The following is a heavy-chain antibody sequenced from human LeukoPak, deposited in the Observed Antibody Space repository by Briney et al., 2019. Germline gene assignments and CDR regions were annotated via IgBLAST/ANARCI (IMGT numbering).Heavy chain of an antibody. CDR3: ARSPGGNARTWLDY. CDR2: TNGATGNT. Sequence: ASVKLSCQASGYSFTNYALHWVRQAPGQRLEWMGWTNGATGNTRFSQDFQGRLTITIDTSANTSYMELSSLRSEDTAVYYCARSPGGNARTWLDYWGQGTLVTVSS. V-gene: IGHV1-3*02. CDR1: GYSFTNYA. J-gene: IGHJ4*02. D-gene: IGHD4-23*01.